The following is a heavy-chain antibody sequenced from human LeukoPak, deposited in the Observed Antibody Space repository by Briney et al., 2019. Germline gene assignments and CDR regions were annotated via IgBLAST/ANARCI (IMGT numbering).Heavy chain of an antibody. Sequence: GGSLRLSCAASGFTFSTYSINWVRQAPGKGLEWVSYIRSRDRTIYYADSVKGRFTISTDNAENSLYLQMNSLRTEDTAVYYCAKGGGYEAQYYYYYLDVWGKGTTVTISS. J-gene: IGHJ6*03. D-gene: IGHD5-12*01. CDR2: IRSRDRTI. CDR3: AKGGGYEAQYYYYYLDV. CDR1: GFTFSTYS. V-gene: IGHV3-48*01.